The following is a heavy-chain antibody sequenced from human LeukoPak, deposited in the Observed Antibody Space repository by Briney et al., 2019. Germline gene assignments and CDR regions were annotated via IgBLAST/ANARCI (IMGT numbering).Heavy chain of an antibody. Sequence: GGSPRLSCAASGFTFSSYGMHWVRQAPGKGLEWVAFIRYDGSNKYYADSVKGRFTISRDNSKNTLYLQMNSLRAEDTAVYYCAKDQGRYCSGGSCYSGFDYWGQGTLVTVSS. CDR1: GFTFSSYG. CDR3: AKDQGRYCSGGSCYSGFDY. V-gene: IGHV3-30*02. CDR2: IRYDGSNK. D-gene: IGHD2-15*01. J-gene: IGHJ4*02.